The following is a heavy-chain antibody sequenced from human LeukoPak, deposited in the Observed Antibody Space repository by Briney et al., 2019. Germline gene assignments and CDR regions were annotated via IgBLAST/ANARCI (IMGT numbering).Heavy chain of an antibody. V-gene: IGHV3-64D*06. CDR1: GFTFSSYA. J-gene: IGHJ4*02. CDR2: ISINGGST. Sequence: GGSLRLSCSASGFTFSSYAMHWVRQAPGKGLEYVSGISINGGSTDYADSVKGRFTISRDNSKNTVYLQMSSLRAEDTAVYYCARDTLIYDILTGYPDYWGQGTLVTVSS. CDR3: ARDTLIYDILTGYPDY. D-gene: IGHD3-9*01.